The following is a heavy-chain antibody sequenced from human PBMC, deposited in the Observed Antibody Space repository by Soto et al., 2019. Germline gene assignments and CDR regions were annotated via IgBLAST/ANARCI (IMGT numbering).Heavy chain of an antibody. CDR1: GYSFTSYW. Sequence: GESLKISCKGSGYSFTSYWIGWVRQMPGKGLEWMGIIYPGDSDTRYSPSFQGQVTISADKSISTAHLQWSSLKASDTAMYYCARRGSMQDYYYYYGMDVRGQGTTVTVSS. J-gene: IGHJ6*02. D-gene: IGHD3-16*01. V-gene: IGHV5-51*01. CDR2: IYPGDSDT. CDR3: ARRGSMQDYYYYYGMDV.